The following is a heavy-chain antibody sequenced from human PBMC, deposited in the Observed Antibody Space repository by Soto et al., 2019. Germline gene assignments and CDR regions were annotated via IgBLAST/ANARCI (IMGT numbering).Heavy chain of an antibody. CDR1: GGTFSSYA. CDR3: ARDPCPYCSGGSCYSEYFQH. D-gene: IGHD2-15*01. Sequence: QVQLVQSGAEVKKPGSSVKVSCKASGGTFSSYAISWVRQAPGQGLEWMGGIIPIFGTANYAQKFQGRVTITADESTSTAYMELSSLRSEDTAVYYCARDPCPYCSGGSCYSEYFQHWGQGTLVTVSS. CDR2: IIPIFGTA. V-gene: IGHV1-69*12. J-gene: IGHJ1*01.